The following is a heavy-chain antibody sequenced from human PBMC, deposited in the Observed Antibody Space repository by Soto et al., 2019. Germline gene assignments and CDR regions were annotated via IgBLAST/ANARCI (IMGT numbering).Heavy chain of an antibody. J-gene: IGHJ1*01. CDR3: ARGGCSGGSCYSDV. CDR1: GGSISSYY. Sequence: SETLSLTCTVSGGSISSYYWSWIRQPPGKGLEWIGYIYYSGSTNYNPSLKSRVTISVDTSKNQFSLKLSSVTAADTAVYYCARGGCSGGSCYSDVWGQGTLVTGSA. V-gene: IGHV4-59*01. CDR2: IYYSGST. D-gene: IGHD2-15*01.